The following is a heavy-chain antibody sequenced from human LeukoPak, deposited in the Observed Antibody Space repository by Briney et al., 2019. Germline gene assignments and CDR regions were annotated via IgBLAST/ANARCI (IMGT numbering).Heavy chain of an antibody. CDR1: GFTFSSYA. CDR3: AKGFYDSSA. J-gene: IGHJ4*02. D-gene: IGHD3-22*01. CDR2: ISYDGSNE. Sequence: GRSLRLSCAASGFTFSSYAMHWVRQAPGKGLEWVAVISYDGSNEYYADSVKGRFTISRDNSKNTLCLQMNSLRAEDTAVYYCAKGFYDSSAWGQGTLVTVSS. V-gene: IGHV3-30*04.